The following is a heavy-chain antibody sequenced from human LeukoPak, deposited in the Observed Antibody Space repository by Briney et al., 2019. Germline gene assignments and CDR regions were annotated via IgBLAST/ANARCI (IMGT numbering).Heavy chain of an antibody. D-gene: IGHD3-3*01. CDR2: IIPIFGTA. CDR1: GGTFSSYA. CDR3: ARGAPTGYDFWSGYPYYFDY. Sequence: ASVKVSCKASGGTFSSYAISWVRQAPGQGLEWMGGIIPIFGTANYAQKFQGRVTITADESTSTAYMELSSLRSEDTAVYYCARGAPTGYDFWSGYPYYFDYWGQGTLVTVSS. V-gene: IGHV1-69*13. J-gene: IGHJ4*02.